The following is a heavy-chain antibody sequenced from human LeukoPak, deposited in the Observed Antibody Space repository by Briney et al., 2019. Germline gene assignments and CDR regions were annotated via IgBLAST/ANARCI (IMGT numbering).Heavy chain of an antibody. CDR3: AKEIIPQNQSWRNVDY. Sequence: PGRSLRLSCAASGPTFSSYAMSWVRHAPGKWLEWVSGISGSGGATYYADSVKGRFTISTDNSKNPLYLQMSSLRAEDTAVYYCAKEIIPQNQSWRNVDYWGQGTLVTVSS. D-gene: IGHD1-14*01. CDR1: GPTFSSYA. V-gene: IGHV3-23*01. CDR2: ISGSGGAT. J-gene: IGHJ4*02.